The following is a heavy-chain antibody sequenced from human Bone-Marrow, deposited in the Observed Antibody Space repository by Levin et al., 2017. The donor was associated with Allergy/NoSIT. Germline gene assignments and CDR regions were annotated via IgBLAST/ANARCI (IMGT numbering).Heavy chain of an antibody. V-gene: IGHV3-13*01. CDR3: ARAPQRSIWLHNQDQYYFDY. CDR2: IGTAGDT. CDR1: GFTFSSYD. J-gene: IGHJ4*02. D-gene: IGHD1-1*01. Sequence: GGSLRLSCAASGFTFSSYDMHWVRQATGKGLEWVSAIGTAGDTYYPGSVKGRFTISRENAKNSLYLQMNSLRAGDTAVYYCARAPQRSIWLHNQDQYYFDYWGQGTLVTVSS.